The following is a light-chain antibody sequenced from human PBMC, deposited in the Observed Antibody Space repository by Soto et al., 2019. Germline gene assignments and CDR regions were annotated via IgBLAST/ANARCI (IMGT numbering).Light chain of an antibody. CDR1: QTISNW. CDR3: QKYNSFWT. V-gene: IGKV1-5*01. CDR2: DAS. J-gene: IGKJ1*01. Sequence: DIQMTQSPSTLSASVGDRVTISCRASQTISNWLAWYQQKPGKAPKLLIYDASSLASGVPSRFSGSGSGKEFTLTISSLQPEDFATYYCQKYNSFWTFGQGTKVEIK.